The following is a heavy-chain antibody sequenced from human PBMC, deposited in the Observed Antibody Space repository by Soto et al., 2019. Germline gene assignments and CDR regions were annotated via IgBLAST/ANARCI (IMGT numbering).Heavy chain of an antibody. CDR3: AKAENGATYYYYYMDV. D-gene: IGHD2-8*01. Sequence: EVQLLESGGGLVQPGGSLRVSCAASGFTFSSYAMSWVRQAPGKGLEWVSALSGSGRSTYYADSVQGRFTISRDTAKNTLDLQMNSLSAEDTAVYHCAKAENGATYYYYYMDVWGKGTTVTVSS. V-gene: IGHV3-23*01. CDR1: GFTFSSYA. CDR2: LSGSGRST. J-gene: IGHJ6*03.